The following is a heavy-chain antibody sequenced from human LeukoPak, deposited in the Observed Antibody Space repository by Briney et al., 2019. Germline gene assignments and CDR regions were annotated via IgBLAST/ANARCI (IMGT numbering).Heavy chain of an antibody. J-gene: IGHJ3*02. D-gene: IGHD6-13*01. CDR2: MYSGGTT. V-gene: IGHV4-59*01. Sequence: PSETLSLTCTVSGGSISSYYWSWIRQPPGKGLDWIGYMYSGGTTNYSPSLKSRVTISEDMSKNQFSLKLTSVTAGDTAVYYCARHSGHSSTNDAFDIWGQGTMVIVSS. CDR1: GGSISSYY. CDR3: ARHSGHSSTNDAFDI.